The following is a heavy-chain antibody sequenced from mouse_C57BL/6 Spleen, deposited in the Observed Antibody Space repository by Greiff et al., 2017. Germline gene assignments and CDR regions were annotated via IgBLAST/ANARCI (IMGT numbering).Heavy chain of an antibody. V-gene: IGHV5-16*01. CDR2: INYDGSST. Sequence: EVQLQQSEGGLVQPGSSMKLSCTASGFTFSDYYMAWVRQVPEKGLEWVANINYDGSSTYYLDSLKSRFIISRDNAKNILYLQMSSLKSEDTATYYCARGRITTVVDWYFDVWGTGTTVTVSS. CDR1: GFTFSDYY. J-gene: IGHJ1*03. CDR3: ARGRITTVVDWYFDV. D-gene: IGHD1-1*01.